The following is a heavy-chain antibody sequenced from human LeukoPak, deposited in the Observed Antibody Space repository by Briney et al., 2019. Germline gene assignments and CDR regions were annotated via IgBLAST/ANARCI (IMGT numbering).Heavy chain of an antibody. CDR3: ARGNDGSGCEDY. V-gene: IGHV3-74*01. J-gene: IGHJ4*02. CDR2: INSDGSST. CDR1: GFTFSSYW. Sequence: PGGSLRLSCAASGFTFSSYWMHRVRQAPGKGLVWVSRINSDGSSTSYADSVKGRFTISRDNAKNTLYLQMNSLRAEDTAVYYCARGNDGSGCEDYWGQGTLVTVSS. D-gene: IGHD6-19*01.